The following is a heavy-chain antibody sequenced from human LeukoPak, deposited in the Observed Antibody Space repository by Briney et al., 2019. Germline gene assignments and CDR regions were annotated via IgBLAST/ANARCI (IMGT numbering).Heavy chain of an antibody. CDR1: GYTFTSYA. D-gene: IGHD1-26*01. V-gene: IGHV7-4-1*01. CDR2: INTKTGNP. Sequence: ASVKVSCKASGYTFTSYAMNWVRQAPGQGLEWMGWINTKTGNPTYAQGFTGGFVFSLDTSVSTAYLQIGSLKAEDTAVYYCARDSGSYFFYHSYMDVWGKGTTVTVSS. J-gene: IGHJ6*03. CDR3: ARDSGSYFFYHSYMDV.